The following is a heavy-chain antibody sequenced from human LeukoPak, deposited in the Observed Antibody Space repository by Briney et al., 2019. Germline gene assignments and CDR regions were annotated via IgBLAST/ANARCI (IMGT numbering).Heavy chain of an antibody. V-gene: IGHV1-69*13. J-gene: IGHJ6*02. CDR1: GGTFSSYA. D-gene: IGHD2-2*01. CDR2: IIPIFGTA. CDR3: ARHRFPLGDQLQTIYYYYGMDV. Sequence: SVKVSCKASGGTFSSYAISWLRQAPGQGLEWMGGIIPIFGTANYAQKFQGRVTITADESTSTAYMELSSLRSEDTAVYYCARHRFPLGDQLQTIYYYYGMDVWGQGTTVTVSS.